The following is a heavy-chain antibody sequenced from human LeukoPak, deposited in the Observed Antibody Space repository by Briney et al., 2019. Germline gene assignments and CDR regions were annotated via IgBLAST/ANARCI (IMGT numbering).Heavy chain of an antibody. V-gene: IGHV4-61*01. CDR2: IYYSGST. Sequence: SETLSLTCTVSGGSASSGSYYWSWIRQPPGKGLEWIGYIYYSGSTNYNPSLKSRVTISVDTSKNQFSLKLSSVTAADTAVYYCARDPSNSRGTMVQGVTPHDAFDIWGQGTMVTVSS. J-gene: IGHJ3*02. D-gene: IGHD3-10*01. CDR3: ARDPSNSRGTMVQGVTPHDAFDI. CDR1: GGSASSGSYY.